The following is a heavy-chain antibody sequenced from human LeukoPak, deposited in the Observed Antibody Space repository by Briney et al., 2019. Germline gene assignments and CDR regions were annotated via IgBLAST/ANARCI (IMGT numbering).Heavy chain of an antibody. CDR3: ARDGCSSTSCYYDY. Sequence: SETQSLTCAVYGGSFSGYYWSWIRQPPGKGLEWIGEINHSGSTNYNPSLKSRVTISVDTSKNQFSLKLSSVTAADTAVYYCARDGCSSTSCYYDYWGQGTLVTVSS. CDR2: INHSGST. V-gene: IGHV4-34*01. D-gene: IGHD2-2*01. J-gene: IGHJ4*02. CDR1: GGSFSGYY.